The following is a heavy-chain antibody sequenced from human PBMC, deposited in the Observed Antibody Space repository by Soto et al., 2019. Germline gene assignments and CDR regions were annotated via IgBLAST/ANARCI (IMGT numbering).Heavy chain of an antibody. CDR2: IYYSGST. D-gene: IGHD6-13*01. CDR1: GGSISSYY. J-gene: IGHJ6*03. V-gene: IGHV4-59*01. Sequence: PSETLSLTCTVSGGSISSYYWSWIRQPPGKGLEWIGYIYYSGSTNYNPSLKSRVTISVDTSKNQFSLKLSSVTAADTAVYYCARKYIAAAPMDVWGKGTTVTVSS. CDR3: ARKYIAAAPMDV.